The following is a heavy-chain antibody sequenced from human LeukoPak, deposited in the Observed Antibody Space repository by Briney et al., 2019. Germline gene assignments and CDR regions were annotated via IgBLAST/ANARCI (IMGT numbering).Heavy chain of an antibody. CDR1: GGSISSYY. CDR2: IYYSGST. J-gene: IGHJ4*02. V-gene: IGHV4-59*01. D-gene: IGHD3-9*01. Sequence: PSETLSLXCTVSGGSISSYYWSWIRPPPGKGLEWIGYIYYSGSTNYNPSLKSRVTTSVDTSKNQFSLKLSSVTAADTAVYYCAREFQYYDILTGYRYYFDYWGQGTLVTVSS. CDR3: AREFQYYDILTGYRYYFDY.